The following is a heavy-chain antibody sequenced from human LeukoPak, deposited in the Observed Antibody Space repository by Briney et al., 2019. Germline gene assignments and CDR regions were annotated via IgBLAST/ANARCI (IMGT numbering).Heavy chain of an antibody. V-gene: IGHV3-53*01. CDR3: ARDGVYGGYHYYYMDV. CDR1: GFTISSNY. Sequence: GGSLRLSCAAPGFTISSNYMSWVRQAPGKGPEWGSVIYTDGSRYYPDSVKGRFTISRDTSTNTLYLQMNSLRAEDTAVYYCARDGVYGGYHYYYMDVWGKGATVTVSS. D-gene: IGHD4-23*01. CDR2: IYTDGSR. J-gene: IGHJ6*03.